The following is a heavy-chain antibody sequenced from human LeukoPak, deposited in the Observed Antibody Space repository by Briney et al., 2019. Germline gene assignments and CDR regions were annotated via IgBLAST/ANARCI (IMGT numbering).Heavy chain of an antibody. CDR3: ARDDNWNALDY. V-gene: IGHV1-18*01. Sequence: ASVKVSCKASGYTFTSYGISWVRQAPGQGLEWMGWISAYNGNTNYAQKFQGRVTMTRDTSISTAYMELSRLRSDDTAVHYCARDDNWNALDYWGQGTLVTVSS. CDR1: GYTFTSYG. J-gene: IGHJ4*02. CDR2: ISAYNGNT. D-gene: IGHD1-20*01.